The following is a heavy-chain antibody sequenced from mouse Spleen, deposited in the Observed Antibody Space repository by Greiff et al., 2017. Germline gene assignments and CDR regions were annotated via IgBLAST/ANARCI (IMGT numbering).Heavy chain of an antibody. CDR3: ARGDYRYGYFDV. CDR1: GYSITSGYY. Sequence: ESGPGLVKPSQSLSLTCSVTGYSITSGYYWNWIRQFPGNKLEWMGYISYDGSNNYNPSLKNRISITRDTSKNQFFLKLNSVTTEDTATYYCARGDYRYGYFDVWGAGTTVTVSS. J-gene: IGHJ1*01. V-gene: IGHV3-6*01. CDR2: ISYDGSN. D-gene: IGHD2-14*01.